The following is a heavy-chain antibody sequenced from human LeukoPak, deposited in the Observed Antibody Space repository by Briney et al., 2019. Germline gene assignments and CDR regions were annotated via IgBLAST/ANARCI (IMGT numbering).Heavy chain of an antibody. D-gene: IGHD1-20*01. CDR1: GYNFTSYW. J-gene: IGHJ3*02. CDR3: ARQVPNGNVVSAFDI. Sequence: GESLKISCKGSGYNFTSYWISWVRQMPGKGPEWVGRIDPSDSDTNYRPSFQGHVTISTDKSISTAYLQWSSLKASDTAMYYCARQVPNGNVVSAFDIWGPGTMVTVSS. CDR2: IDPSDSDT. V-gene: IGHV5-10-1*01.